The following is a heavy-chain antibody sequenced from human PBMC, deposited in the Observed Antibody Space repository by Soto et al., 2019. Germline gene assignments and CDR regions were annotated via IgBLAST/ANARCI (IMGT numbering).Heavy chain of an antibody. CDR2: IYYSGST. D-gene: IGHD3-10*01. V-gene: IGHV4-59*01. J-gene: IGHJ2*01. Sequence: SETLSLTCTVSGGSISSYYWSWIRQPPGKGLEWIGYIYYSGSTNYNPSLKSRVTISVDTSKNQFSLKLSSVTAADTAVYYCARGASYYYGSGSYWYFDLWGRGTLVTVSS. CDR1: GGSISSYY. CDR3: ARGASYYYGSGSYWYFDL.